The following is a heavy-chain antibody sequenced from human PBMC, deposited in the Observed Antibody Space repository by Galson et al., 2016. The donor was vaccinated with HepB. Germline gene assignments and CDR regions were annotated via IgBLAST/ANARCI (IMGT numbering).Heavy chain of an antibody. J-gene: IGHJ4*02. CDR3: LGFGY. Sequence: SLRLSCAASGFTFSDYYMDWIRQAPGKGLEWVAMIWREGIRTFYADPVKGRFSISRDNAKNSVYLQMNSLRAEDTAVYYCLGFGYWGQGTLVTVSS. D-gene: IGHD3-10*01. CDR2: IWREGIRT. CDR1: GFTFSDYY. V-gene: IGHV3-33*03.